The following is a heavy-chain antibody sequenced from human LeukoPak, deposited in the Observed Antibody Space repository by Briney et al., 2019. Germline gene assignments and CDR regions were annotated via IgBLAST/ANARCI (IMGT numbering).Heavy chain of an antibody. CDR2: IYYSGST. D-gene: IGHD3-3*01. V-gene: IGHV4-59*01. CDR1: GGSISSYY. CDR3: ARGLRVDNYFEY. J-gene: IGHJ4*02. Sequence: PSETLSLTCTVSGGSISSYYWSWIRQPPGKGLEWIGYIYYSGSTNYNPSLKSRVTISVDTSKNQFSLKLSSVTAADTAVYYCARGLRVDNYFEYWGQGTLVTVSS.